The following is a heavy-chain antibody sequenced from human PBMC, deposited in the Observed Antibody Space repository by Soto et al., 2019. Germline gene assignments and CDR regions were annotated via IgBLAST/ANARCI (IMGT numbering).Heavy chain of an antibody. V-gene: IGHV4-4*03. CDR1: AGMLRPNDR. CDR2: IRHSGST. CDR3: ATFRSGYYQTDAFEI. D-gene: IGHD3-22*01. J-gene: IGHJ3*02. Sequence: QEKRSHPYTVSAGMLRPNDRWTWVRQPPGKGPEWSGEIRHSGSTNYNPSLKSRVTISIDKSKNQFSLNLSSVTAADTAMYYCATFRSGYYQTDAFEIWCQGRMV.